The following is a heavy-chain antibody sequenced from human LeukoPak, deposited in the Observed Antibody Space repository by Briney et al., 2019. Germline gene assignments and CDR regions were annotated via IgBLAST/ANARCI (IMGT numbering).Heavy chain of an antibody. D-gene: IGHD3-9*01. CDR2: INHSGST. CDR3: ARGWVLRYPRATGAFDI. Sequence: SETLSLTCAVYGGSFSGYYWSWIRQPSGKGLEWIGEINHSGSTNYNPSLKSRVTISVDTSKNQFSLKLSSVTAADTAVYYCARGWVLRYPRATGAFDIWGQGTMVTVSS. J-gene: IGHJ3*02. CDR1: GGSFSGYY. V-gene: IGHV4-34*01.